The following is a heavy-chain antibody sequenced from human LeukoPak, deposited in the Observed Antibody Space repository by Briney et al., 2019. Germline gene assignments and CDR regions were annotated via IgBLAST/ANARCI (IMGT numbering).Heavy chain of an antibody. V-gene: IGHV3-9*01. CDR1: GFPFRVRW. CDR3: AKDLDSSGWDAFDI. D-gene: IGHD6-19*01. CDR2: ISWNSGSI. J-gene: IGHJ3*02. Sequence: PGRSLRLSCTASGFPFRVRWMHWVRQAPGKGLEWVSGISWNSGSIGYADSVKGRFTISRDNAKNSLYLQMNSLRAEDTALYYCAKDLDSSGWDAFDIWGQGTMVTVSS.